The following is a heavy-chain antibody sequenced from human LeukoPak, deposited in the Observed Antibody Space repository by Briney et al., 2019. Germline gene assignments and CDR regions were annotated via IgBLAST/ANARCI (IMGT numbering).Heavy chain of an antibody. CDR3: ARGSKTYYYDAGDYYYPSFLGY. D-gene: IGHD3-22*01. J-gene: IGHJ4*02. CDR2: IHYGGST. V-gene: IGHV4-39*01. Sequence: SETLSLTCTVSGSSISSSSYYWGWIRQPPGKGLEWIGSIHYGGSTYYNPSLKSRVTISVDTSKNQFSLILTSVTAADTAVYYCARGSKTYYYDAGDYYYPSFLGYWGQGTLVTVSS. CDR1: GSSISSSSYY.